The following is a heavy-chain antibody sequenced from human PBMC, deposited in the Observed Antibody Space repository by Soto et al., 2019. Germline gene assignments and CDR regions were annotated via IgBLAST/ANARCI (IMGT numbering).Heavy chain of an antibody. CDR3: ARRGEYSSSSGLDS. CDR1: GGSISRYY. CDR2: IYYSGST. D-gene: IGHD6-6*01. V-gene: IGHV4-59*08. J-gene: IGHJ4*02. Sequence: AETLSLTCTGSGGSISRYYWSWIRRPPGKGLEWIGYIYYSGSTNYNPSLKSRVTISVDTSKNQFSLKLSSVTAADTAVYYCARRGEYSSSSGLDSRGLRTLVPVSS.